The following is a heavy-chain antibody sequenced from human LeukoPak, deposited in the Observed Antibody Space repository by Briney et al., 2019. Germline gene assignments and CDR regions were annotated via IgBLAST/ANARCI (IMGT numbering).Heavy chain of an antibody. CDR1: GYTFTGYY. V-gene: IGHV1-2*02. CDR2: INPNSGGT. Sequence: ASVKVSCKASGYTFTGYYMHWVRQAPGQGLEWMGWINPNSGGTNYAQKFQGRVTMTRDTSISTAYMELSRLRSDDTAVYYCARAKLRRDGYNDLDYWGQGTLVTVSS. CDR3: ARAKLRRDGYNDLDY. D-gene: IGHD5-24*01. J-gene: IGHJ4*02.